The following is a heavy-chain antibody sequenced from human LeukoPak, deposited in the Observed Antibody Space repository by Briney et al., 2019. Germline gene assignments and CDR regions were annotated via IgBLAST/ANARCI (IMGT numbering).Heavy chain of an antibody. CDR1: GFTFSDYY. V-gene: IGHV3-11*01. CDR3: ARRRYNWNAIDY. J-gene: IGHJ4*02. D-gene: IGHD1-20*01. Sequence: GGSLRLSCAASGFTFSDYYMSWIRQAPGEGLEWVSYISSSGSTNYYADSVKGRITISRDNAKNSLYLQMNSLGAEDTAVYYCARRRYNWNAIDYWGQGTLVTVSS. CDR2: ISSSGSTN.